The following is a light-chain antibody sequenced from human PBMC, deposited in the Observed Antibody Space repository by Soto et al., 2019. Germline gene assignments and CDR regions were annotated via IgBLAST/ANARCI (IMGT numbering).Light chain of an antibody. J-gene: IGLJ3*02. CDR3: CSYSPRRTL. Sequence: QSALTQPASVSGSPGQSITISCTGTSSAVGSYNLVSWYQQHPGKAPKLIIYEDRKRPSGVSNRFSGSKSDNTASLTISGLQAEDEADYFCCSYSPRRTLFGGGTKLTVL. V-gene: IGLV2-23*01. CDR2: EDR. CDR1: SSAVGSYNL.